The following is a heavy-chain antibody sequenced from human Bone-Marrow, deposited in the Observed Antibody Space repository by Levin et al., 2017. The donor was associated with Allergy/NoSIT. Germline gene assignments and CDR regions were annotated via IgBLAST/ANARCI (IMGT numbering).Heavy chain of an antibody. J-gene: IGHJ4*02. CDR3: ARGAYYCSTPSCYWPMYF. CDR1: GFTFSSDA. V-gene: IGHV3-23*01. CDR2: ISASGDVT. Sequence: GGSLRLSCEASGFTFSSDAMAWVRQAPGKGLEWVSRISASGDVTYYNESVKGRFTISRDNSKNMLYLQMSSLRAEDTALYFCARGAYYCSTPSCYWPMYFWGQGAPVTVAS. D-gene: IGHD2-2*01.